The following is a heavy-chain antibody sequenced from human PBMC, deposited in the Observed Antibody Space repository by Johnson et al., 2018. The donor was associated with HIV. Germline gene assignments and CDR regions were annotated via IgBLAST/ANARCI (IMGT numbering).Heavy chain of an antibody. V-gene: IGHV3-30*02. Sequence: QMQLVESGGGLIQPGGSLRLSCAASGFTVSSNYMSWVRQAPGKGLEWVAFIRYDGSNKYYADSVKGRFTISRDNSKNTLYLQMNSLRAEDTAVYYCARDGEDSSGWDNFGAFDVWGQGTMVTVSS. D-gene: IGHD6-19*01. CDR1: GFTVSSNY. CDR3: ARDGEDSSGWDNFGAFDV. CDR2: IRYDGSNK. J-gene: IGHJ3*01.